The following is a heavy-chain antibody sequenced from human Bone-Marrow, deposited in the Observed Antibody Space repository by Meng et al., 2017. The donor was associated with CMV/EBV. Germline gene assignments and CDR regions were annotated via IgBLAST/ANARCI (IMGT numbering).Heavy chain of an antibody. J-gene: IGHJ4*02. CDR3: VGGTGAAPGGNY. CDR2: IYPGDSDT. CDR1: GYSFSTYR. Sequence: GESLKISCTGSGYSFSTYRIGWVRQMPGKGLEWMGIIYPGDSDTRYSPSFQGQVTISADKSNSTAYLQWGSLKAADTAVYYCVGGTGAAPGGNYWGQGTLVTVSS. V-gene: IGHV5-51*01. D-gene: IGHD6-13*01.